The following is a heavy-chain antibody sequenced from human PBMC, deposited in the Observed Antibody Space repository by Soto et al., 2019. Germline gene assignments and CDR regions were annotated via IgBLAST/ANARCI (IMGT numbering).Heavy chain of an antibody. CDR3: ARDVGNVYGYGYGY. CDR1: GYTFTSYG. V-gene: IGHV1-18*01. CDR2: ISTYNGNT. J-gene: IGHJ4*01. D-gene: IGHD5-18*01. Sequence: QVQLVQSGAEVKKPGASVTVSCKVSGYTFTSYGITWVRQAPGQGLEWMGWISTYNGNTNYLQKLQGRVTITTDTSTSTAYMELRSLSSDDTAVYYCARDVGNVYGYGYGYWGHGTLVTVSS.